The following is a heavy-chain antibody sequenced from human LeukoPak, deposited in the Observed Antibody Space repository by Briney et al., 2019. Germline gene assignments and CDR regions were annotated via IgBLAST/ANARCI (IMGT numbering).Heavy chain of an antibody. D-gene: IGHD3-10*01. CDR3: KKELWFGELVGECLGAFDI. Sequence: GGSLRLSCAASGFTFSSYWMSWVRQAPGKGLEWVSNINQDGSEKYYVDSVKGRFTISRDNAKNSLYLQINSLRAEDTAVYYCKKELWFGELVGECLGAFDIWGQGTMVTVSS. CDR2: INQDGSEK. CDR1: GFTFSSYW. V-gene: IGHV3-7*01. J-gene: IGHJ3*02.